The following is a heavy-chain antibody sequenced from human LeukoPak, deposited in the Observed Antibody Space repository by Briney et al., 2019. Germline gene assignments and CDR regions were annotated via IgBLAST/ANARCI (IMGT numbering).Heavy chain of an antibody. V-gene: IGHV3-23*01. D-gene: IGHD3-22*01. CDR1: GFTFSSYA. CDR3: AKLPYYYDSSGYFDY. J-gene: IGHJ4*02. CDR2: ISDSGDST. Sequence: GGSLRLSCAASGFTFSSYAMSWVRQAPGKGLEWVSTISDSGDSTYYADSVKGRFTISRDNSKNTLYLQMNSLRAEDTAVYYCAKLPYYYDSSGYFDYWGQGTLVTVSS.